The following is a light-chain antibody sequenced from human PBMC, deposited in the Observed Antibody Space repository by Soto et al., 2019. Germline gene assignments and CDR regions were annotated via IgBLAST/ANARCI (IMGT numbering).Light chain of an antibody. Sequence: EIVLTQSPGTLSLSPVERATLSCRTSQSVSSSYLAWYQQKPGQAPRLLIYGASIRATGIPARFSGSGSGTDFTLTISSLEPEDFAVYYCQQRSNWLTFGGGTKVDIK. J-gene: IGKJ4*01. CDR1: QSVSSSY. CDR3: QQRSNWLT. CDR2: GAS. V-gene: IGKV3D-20*02.